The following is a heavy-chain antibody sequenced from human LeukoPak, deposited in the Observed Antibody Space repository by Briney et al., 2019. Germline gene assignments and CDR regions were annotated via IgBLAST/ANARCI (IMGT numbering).Heavy chain of an antibody. J-gene: IGHJ4*02. CDR3: ADQVRGWTSFDY. CDR1: GFTHNSYA. CDR2: ISGSGGST. Sequence: GVSLRPPCAASGFTHNSYAMSCVPQATGKGLEGGSAISGSGGSTYYADSVKGRFTISRDNSKNTLYLQMNSLRAEDTAVYYCADQVRGWTSFDYWGQGTLVTVSS. V-gene: IGHV3-23*01. D-gene: IGHD6-19*01.